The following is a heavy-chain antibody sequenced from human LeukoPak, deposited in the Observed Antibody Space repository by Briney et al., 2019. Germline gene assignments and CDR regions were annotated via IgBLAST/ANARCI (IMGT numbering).Heavy chain of an antibody. CDR2: IKQDGSEK. CDR1: GFTFSSYW. J-gene: IGHJ4*02. V-gene: IGHV3-7*01. CDR3: ARGHSSSYQYYFDY. D-gene: IGHD6-6*01. Sequence: PGGSLRLSCAASGFTFSSYWMSWVRQAPGKGLEWVANIKQDGSEKYYVDSVKGRFTISRDNAKNSLYLQMNSLRAEDTAVYYCARGHSSSYQYYFDYWGQGTLVTVSS.